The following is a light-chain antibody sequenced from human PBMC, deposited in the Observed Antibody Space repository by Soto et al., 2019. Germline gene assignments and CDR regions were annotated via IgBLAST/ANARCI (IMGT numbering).Light chain of an antibody. CDR2: KAS. CDR1: HTIMTY. V-gene: IGKV1-5*03. Sequence: DIQMTQSPSSLSASVGAEVTITCRASHTIMTYLNWYQLKPGKPPRLLIYKASTLKSGVPSRFSGSGSGTEFTLTISSLQPDDFATYYCQQYSSRSTFGQGTKVDIK. J-gene: IGKJ1*01. CDR3: QQYSSRST.